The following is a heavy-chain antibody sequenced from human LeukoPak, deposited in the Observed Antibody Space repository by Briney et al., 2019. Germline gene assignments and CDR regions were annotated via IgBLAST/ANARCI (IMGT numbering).Heavy chain of an antibody. CDR1: GFTFSSYT. CDR3: ARKGGTTGNWFDP. CDR2: ITSGSGSI. V-gene: IGHV3-21*01. J-gene: IGHJ5*02. D-gene: IGHD1-1*01. Sequence: GGSLRLSCAASGFTFSSYTMNWARHAPGKGLEWGSYITSGSGSIYYADSVKGRFTISRDNAKNSLYLQMNSLRVEDTAVYYCARKGGTTGNWFDPWGQGTLVTVSS.